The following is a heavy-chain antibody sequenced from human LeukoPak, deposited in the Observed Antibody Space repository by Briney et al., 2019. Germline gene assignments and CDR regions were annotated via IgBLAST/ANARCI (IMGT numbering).Heavy chain of an antibody. V-gene: IGHV3-48*01. CDR3: ARAPDIVVVPAATNFDY. CDR2: ISSSSSTI. J-gene: IGHJ4*02. CDR1: GFTFSSYS. Sequence: GGSLRLSCAASGFTFSSYSMNWVRQAPGKGLEWVSYISSSSSTIYYADSVKGRFTISRDNAKNSLYLQMNSLRAEDTAVYYCARAPDIVVVPAATNFDYWGQGTLVTVSS. D-gene: IGHD2-2*01.